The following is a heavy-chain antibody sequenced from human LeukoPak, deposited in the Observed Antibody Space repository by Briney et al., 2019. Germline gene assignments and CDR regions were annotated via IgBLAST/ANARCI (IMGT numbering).Heavy chain of an antibody. J-gene: IGHJ3*02. Sequence: GGSLRLSCAASGFTFSSYSMNWVRQAPGKGLEWVSYISSSSTIYYADSVKGRFTISRDNAKNSLYLQMNSLRDEDTAVYYCARTGDSHAFDIWGQGTMVTVSS. D-gene: IGHD7-27*01. CDR1: GFTFSSYS. CDR3: ARTGDSHAFDI. CDR2: ISSSSTI. V-gene: IGHV3-48*02.